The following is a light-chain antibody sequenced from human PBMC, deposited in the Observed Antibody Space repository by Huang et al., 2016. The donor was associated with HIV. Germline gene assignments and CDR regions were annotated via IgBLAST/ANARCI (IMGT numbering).Light chain of an antibody. Sequence: EIVLTQSPGTLSLSPGERATLSCRASQRISSSFLSWYQQKPGQTPRLLIYGASNRATCIPDRFRGSGSGTDFTLTISRLEPEEFAVYYCHHYGSPPWTFGQGTKVEIK. V-gene: IGKV3-20*01. CDR1: QRISSSF. J-gene: IGKJ1*01. CDR2: GAS. CDR3: HHYGSPPWT.